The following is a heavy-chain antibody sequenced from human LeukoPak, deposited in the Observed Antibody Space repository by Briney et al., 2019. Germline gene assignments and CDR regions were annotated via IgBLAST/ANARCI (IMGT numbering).Heavy chain of an antibody. CDR3: ARGGSSWYLAPYHYYYHMDV. V-gene: IGHV4-59*01. Sequence: SETLSLTCTVSGGSISSYYWSWIRQPPGKGLVWIGYIYYSGSTNYNPSLKSRVTISVDTSKNQFSLKLRSVTAADTAGYYCARGGSSWYLAPYHYYYHMDVWGKGTTVTISS. CDR1: GGSISSYY. D-gene: IGHD6-13*01. CDR2: IYYSGST. J-gene: IGHJ6*03.